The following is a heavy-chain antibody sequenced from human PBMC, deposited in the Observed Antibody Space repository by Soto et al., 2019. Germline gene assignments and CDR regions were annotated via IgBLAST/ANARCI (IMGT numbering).Heavy chain of an antibody. CDR3: ARLPKGSLVTA. J-gene: IGHJ4*02. V-gene: IGHV3-48*02. CDR1: GCRFSDYS. Sequence: VESGGGLVYPGGSLRLSCVASGCRFSDYSMNWVRQAPGKGLQWISYISSNSDTTYYADSVKGRFTVSRDNAKNALFLQMNSLRDDDTATYYCARLPKGSLVTAWGQGARVPVSS. CDR2: ISSNSDTT. D-gene: IGHD2-21*02.